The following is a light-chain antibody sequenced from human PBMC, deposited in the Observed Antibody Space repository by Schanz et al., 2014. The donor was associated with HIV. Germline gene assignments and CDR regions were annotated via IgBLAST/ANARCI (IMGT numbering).Light chain of an antibody. CDR1: QSISNW. V-gene: IGKV1-5*03. J-gene: IGKJ2*01. CDR3: HHYDTSSLT. CDR2: QAS. Sequence: DIQMTQSPSRLSASVGDRVTITCRASQSISNWLAWYQQKPGRAPKLLIYQASILETGVPSRFSGSGSGTSFTLTITSLQPDDFATYYCHHYDTSSLTFGPGTKLDIK.